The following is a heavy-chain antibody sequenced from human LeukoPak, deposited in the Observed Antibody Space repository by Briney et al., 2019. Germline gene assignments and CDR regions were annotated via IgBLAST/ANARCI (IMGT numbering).Heavy chain of an antibody. CDR3: ARADRYGTTWYGRVDY. J-gene: IGHJ4*02. CDR2: IRSTGGTT. V-gene: IGHV3-23*01. D-gene: IGHD6-13*01. CDR1: GFTLSNYA. Sequence: GGSLTLSCGASGFTLSNYATRWVPQAPGKALESVSDIRSTGGTTAYADSVKGGYTISRDNSRKALYLKMNSLRAEDTAVYYCARADRYGTTWYGRVDYWGQGTLVSVSS.